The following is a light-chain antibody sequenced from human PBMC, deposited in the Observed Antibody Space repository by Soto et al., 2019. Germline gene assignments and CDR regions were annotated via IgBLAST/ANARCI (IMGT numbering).Light chain of an antibody. V-gene: IGKV3-20*01. J-gene: IGKJ1*01. CDR2: GAS. CDR3: QQYGSSPRT. Sequence: EIVLTQSPGTLSLSPGERATLSCRASQSVSSSYLAWYQQKPGQAPRLLISGASSRATGIPDRFTGGGSGTDFTLTISRLEPEDFAVCYCQQYGSSPRTFGQGTKVDIK. CDR1: QSVSSSY.